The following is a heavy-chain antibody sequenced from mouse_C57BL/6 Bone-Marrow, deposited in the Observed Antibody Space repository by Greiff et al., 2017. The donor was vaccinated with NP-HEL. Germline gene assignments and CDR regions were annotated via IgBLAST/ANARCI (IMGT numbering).Heavy chain of an antibody. CDR3: ARRYYYGSSYGAMDY. V-gene: IGHV5-6*02. CDR1: GFTFSSYG. CDR2: ISSGGSYT. D-gene: IGHD1-1*01. J-gene: IGHJ4*01. Sequence: EVKVVESGGDLVKPGGSLKLSCAASGFTFSSYGMSWVRQTPDKRLEWVATISSGGSYTYYPDSVKGRFTISRDNAKNTLYLQMSSLKSEDTAMYYCARRYYYGSSYGAMDYWGQGTSVTVSS.